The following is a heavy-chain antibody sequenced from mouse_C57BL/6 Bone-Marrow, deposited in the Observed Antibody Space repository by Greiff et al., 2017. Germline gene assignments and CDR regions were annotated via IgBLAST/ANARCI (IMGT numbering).Heavy chain of an antibody. CDR3: VRQLLRRGYAMDY. CDR2: IRSKSNNYAT. Sequence: EVQLVESGGGLVQPKGSLKLSCAASGFSFNTYAMNWVRQAPGKGLEWVARIRSKSNNYATYYADSVKDRFTISRDDSESMLYLRMNNLKTEDTAMYYCVRQLLRRGYAMDYWGQGTSVTVSS. D-gene: IGHD1-1*01. J-gene: IGHJ4*01. V-gene: IGHV10-1*01. CDR1: GFSFNTYA.